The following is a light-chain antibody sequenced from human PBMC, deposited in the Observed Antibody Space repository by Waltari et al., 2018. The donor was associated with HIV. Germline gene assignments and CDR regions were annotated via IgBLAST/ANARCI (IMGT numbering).Light chain of an antibody. J-gene: IGLJ3*02. CDR1: SSDIGNYNF. Sequence: QSALTQPASVSGSPGQSIAISCTGTSSDIGNYNFVSWYQQYPGKAPKLIIYEVNKRPSGVSYRFSGSKSGNTASLTISGLQVDDEADYYCCSFAVTTTWVFGGGTKLTVL. CDR2: EVN. V-gene: IGLV2-23*02. CDR3: CSFAVTTTWV.